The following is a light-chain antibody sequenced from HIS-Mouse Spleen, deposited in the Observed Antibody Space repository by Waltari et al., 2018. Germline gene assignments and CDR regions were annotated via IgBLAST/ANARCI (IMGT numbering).Light chain of an antibody. J-gene: IGLJ2*01. CDR1: NIGSKS. Sequence: SYVLTQPPSVSVAPGQTARITCGGNNIGSKSVHWYPQKPGQAPVLVVYDDSDRASGTPERFSGSNSGNTATLTISRVEAVDEADYYCQVWDSSSDHPVFGGGTKLTVL. CDR2: DDS. CDR3: QVWDSSSDHPV. V-gene: IGLV3-21*02.